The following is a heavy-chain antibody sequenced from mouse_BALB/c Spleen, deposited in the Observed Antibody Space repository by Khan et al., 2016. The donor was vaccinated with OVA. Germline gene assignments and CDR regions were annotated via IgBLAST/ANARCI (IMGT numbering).Heavy chain of an antibody. CDR1: GYSFTGYF. Sequence: EVQLQESGPELVKPGASVKISCKASGYSFTGYFMNWVMRGHGKSLEWIGRINPYNGDTFCNQKFKGKATLTVDKSSNTAHMELRSLASEDSAVYYCASGGNYYYAMDYWGQGTSVTVSS. D-gene: IGHD2-1*01. V-gene: IGHV1-20*02. CDR3: ASGGNYYYAMDY. CDR2: INPYNGDT. J-gene: IGHJ4*01.